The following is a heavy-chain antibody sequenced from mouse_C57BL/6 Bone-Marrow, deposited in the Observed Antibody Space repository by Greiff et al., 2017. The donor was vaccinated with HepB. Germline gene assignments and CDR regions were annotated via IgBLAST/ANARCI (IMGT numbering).Heavy chain of an antibody. CDR3: AREDYHFDY. D-gene: IGHD5-5*01. CDR1: GYSITSGYY. V-gene: IGHV3-6*01. J-gene: IGHJ2*01. Sequence: EVKLQESGPGLVKPSQSLSLTCSVTGYSITSGYYWNWIRQFPGNKLEWMGYISYDGSNNYNPSLKNRISITRDTSKNQFFLKLNSVTTEDTATYYCAREDYHFDYWGQGTTLTVSS. CDR2: ISYDGSN.